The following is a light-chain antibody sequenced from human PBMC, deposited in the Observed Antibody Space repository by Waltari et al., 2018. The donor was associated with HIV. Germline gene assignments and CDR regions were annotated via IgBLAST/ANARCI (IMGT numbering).Light chain of an antibody. Sequence: QSALTQPRSVSGSPGQSVTISCTGASRDVGCYNYVSWYQQHPGKAPKLMIYDVNKRPSGVPDRFSGSKSGNTASLTISVLQAEDEADYYCCSYAGSFWVFGGGTKLTVL. CDR1: SRDVGCYNY. CDR2: DVN. V-gene: IGLV2-11*01. J-gene: IGLJ3*02. CDR3: CSYAGSFWV.